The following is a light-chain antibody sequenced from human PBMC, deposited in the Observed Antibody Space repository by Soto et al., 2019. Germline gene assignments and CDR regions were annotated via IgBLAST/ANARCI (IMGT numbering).Light chain of an antibody. J-gene: IGKJ1*01. V-gene: IGKV1-17*01. Sequence: EIQTTQSPSSLCESVGERVRKTCRASQAIRNDLGWYQPKPAKATKRLIYAASRLESGAPSRFSGSGSGTDFTLTISSLQSEDFATYYHPQYNTYSFGQGTKLDIK. CDR1: QAIRND. CDR2: AAS. CDR3: PQYNTYS.